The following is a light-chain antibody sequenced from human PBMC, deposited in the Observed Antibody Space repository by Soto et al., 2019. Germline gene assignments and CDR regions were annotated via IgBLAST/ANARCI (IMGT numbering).Light chain of an antibody. CDR1: SSDVGGYNY. CDR2: EVS. Sequence: QSALTQPPSASGSPGQSVTISCTGTSSDVGGYNYVSWYQQHPGKAPKLMIYEVSKRPSGVPDRFFGSKSGTSASLAINGLQAEDEADYYCQSYDISLSGSGVFGGGTKLTVL. V-gene: IGLV2-8*01. CDR3: QSYDISLSGSGV. J-gene: IGLJ3*02.